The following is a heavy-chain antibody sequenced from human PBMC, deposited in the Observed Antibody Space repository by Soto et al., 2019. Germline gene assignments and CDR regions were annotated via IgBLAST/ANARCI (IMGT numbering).Heavy chain of an antibody. Sequence: ASVKVSCKGSGYTFTSYDVNWVRQATGQGLEWMGWMNPNSGNTGYAQKFQGRVTMTRNTSISTAYLQWSSLKASDTAMYYCARTSAAGKYYYGMDVWGQGTTVTVSS. CDR1: GYTFTSYD. J-gene: IGHJ6*02. CDR2: MNPNSGNT. CDR3: ARTSAAGKYYYGMDV. D-gene: IGHD6-13*01. V-gene: IGHV1-8*01.